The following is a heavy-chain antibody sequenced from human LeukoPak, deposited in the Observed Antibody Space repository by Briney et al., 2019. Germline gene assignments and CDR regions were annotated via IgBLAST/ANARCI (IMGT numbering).Heavy chain of an antibody. CDR2: TYSGGST. V-gene: IGHV3-66*01. D-gene: IGHD6-19*01. Sequence: GGSLRLSCAASGFTVSSNYMSWVRQAPGKGLEWVLGTYSGGSTYYADSVKGRFTISRDNSKNTLYLQMNSLRAEDTAVYYCARDRKQWLVNGMDVWGQGTTVTVSS. J-gene: IGHJ6*02. CDR3: ARDRKQWLVNGMDV. CDR1: GFTVSSNY.